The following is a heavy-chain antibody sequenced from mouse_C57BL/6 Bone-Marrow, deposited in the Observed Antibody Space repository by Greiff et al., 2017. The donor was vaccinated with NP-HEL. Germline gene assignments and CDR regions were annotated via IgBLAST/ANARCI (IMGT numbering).Heavy chain of an antibody. Sequence: EVQLQQSGPVLVKPGASVKMSCKASGYTFTDYYMNWVKQSHGKSLEWIGVINPYNGGTSYNQKFKGKATLTVDKSSSTAYMELNSLTSEDSAVYYCARGTYAMDDWGQGTSVTVSS. D-gene: IGHD2-14*01. CDR2: INPYNGGT. V-gene: IGHV1-19*01. CDR3: ARGTYAMDD. CDR1: GYTFTDYY. J-gene: IGHJ4*01.